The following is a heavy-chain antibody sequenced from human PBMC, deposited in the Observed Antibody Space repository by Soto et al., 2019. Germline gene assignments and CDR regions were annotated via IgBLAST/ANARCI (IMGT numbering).Heavy chain of an antibody. CDR3: ARAQSIRGVIIVPYYFDY. J-gene: IGHJ4*02. V-gene: IGHV4-34*01. CDR1: GGSFSGYY. D-gene: IGHD3-10*01. Sequence: SETLSLTCAVYGGSFSGYYWSWIRQPPGKGLEWIGEINHSGSTNYNPSLKSRVTISVDTSKNQFSLKLSSVTAADTAVYYCARAQSIRGVIIVPYYFDYWGQGTLVNVSS. CDR2: INHSGST.